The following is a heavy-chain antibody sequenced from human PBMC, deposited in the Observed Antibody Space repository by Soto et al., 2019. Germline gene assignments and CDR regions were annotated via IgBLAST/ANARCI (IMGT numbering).Heavy chain of an antibody. CDR2: ISDDGSNT. V-gene: IGHV3-30-3*01. CDR3: AKEGNTLAPDY. Sequence: PGGSLRLSCAASGFTFSSYAMHWVRQAPGKGLECVAVISDDGSNTYYADSVKGRFTISRDNSKNTLYLQMNSLRAEDTAVYYCAKEGNTLAPDYSGQGTLVTVS. J-gene: IGHJ4*02. CDR1: GFTFSSYA.